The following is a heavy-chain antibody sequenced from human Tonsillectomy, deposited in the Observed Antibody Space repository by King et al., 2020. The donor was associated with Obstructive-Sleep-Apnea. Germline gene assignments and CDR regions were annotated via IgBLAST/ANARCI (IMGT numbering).Heavy chain of an antibody. Sequence: QLVQSGAEVKKPGASVKVSCKASGYTFTSYYMHWVRQAPGQGLEWMGIINPSGGSTSYAQKFQGRVTMTRDTSTSTVYMELSSLRSEDTAVYYCASELAVAVRDIARPHYYYYGMDVWGQGTTVTVSS. J-gene: IGHJ6*02. V-gene: IGHV1-46*01. D-gene: IGHD6-19*01. CDR1: GYTFTSYY. CDR3: ASELAVAVRDIARPHYYYYGMDV. CDR2: INPSGGST.